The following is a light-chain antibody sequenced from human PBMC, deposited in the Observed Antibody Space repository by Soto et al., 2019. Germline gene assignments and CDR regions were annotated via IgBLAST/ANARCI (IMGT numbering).Light chain of an antibody. CDR1: QSVSVK. Sequence: EVLVAQSPATLSVPPGERASLSCRASQSVSVKLAWYQQKPDQAPRLLIYDASTTATGTPARFSGSGSGTEFTLTISSLQYEDFEVYYCQQSNNWSWTWRHGTKVDIK. V-gene: IGKV3-15*01. J-gene: IGKJ1*01. CDR2: DAS. CDR3: QQSNNWSWT.